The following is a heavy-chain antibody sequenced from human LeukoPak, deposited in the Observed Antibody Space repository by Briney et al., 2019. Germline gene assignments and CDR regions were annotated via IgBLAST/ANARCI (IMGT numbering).Heavy chain of an antibody. CDR3: ARGVYGDI. V-gene: IGHV1-8*03. J-gene: IGHJ3*02. CDR2: MNPNSGNT. CDR1: GSTFSSYG. D-gene: IGHD2-8*01. Sequence: ASVKVSCKASGSTFSSYGFGWVRQAPGQGLEWMGWMNPNSGNTGYAQKFQGRVTITRNTSISTAYMELSSLRSEDTAVYYCARGVYGDIWGQGTMVTVSS.